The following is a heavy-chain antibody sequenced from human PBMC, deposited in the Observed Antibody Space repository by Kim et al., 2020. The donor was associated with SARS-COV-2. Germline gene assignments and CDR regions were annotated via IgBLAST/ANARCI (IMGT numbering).Heavy chain of an antibody. V-gene: IGHV3-23*03. CDR1: GFTFSSYA. Sequence: GGSLRLSCAASGFTFSSYAMSWVRQAPGKGLEWVSVIYSGGSSTYYADSVKGRFTISRDNSKNTLYLQMNSLRAEDTAVYYCAKGSRWELLLGYWGQGTL. CDR2: IYSGGSST. D-gene: IGHD1-26*01. CDR3: AKGSRWELLLGY. J-gene: IGHJ4*02.